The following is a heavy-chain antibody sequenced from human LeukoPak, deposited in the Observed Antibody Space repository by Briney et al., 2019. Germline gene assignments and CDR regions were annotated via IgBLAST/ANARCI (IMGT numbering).Heavy chain of an antibody. J-gene: IGHJ4*02. V-gene: IGHV3-30*02. D-gene: IGHD5-24*01. CDR2: IRYDGSDK. CDR1: GFTFSTYD. Sequence: GGSLRLSCAASGFTFSTYDMHWVRQAPGKGLEWVAFIRYDGSDKHYADSVKGRFTISRDNSKNTLYLQMNSLRAEDTAVYYCAKKHIDGYNYFDYWGQGTLVTVSS. CDR3: AKKHIDGYNYFDY.